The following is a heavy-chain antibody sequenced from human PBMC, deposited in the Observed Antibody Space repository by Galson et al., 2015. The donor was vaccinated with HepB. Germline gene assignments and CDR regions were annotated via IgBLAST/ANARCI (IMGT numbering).Heavy chain of an antibody. V-gene: IGHV4-30-2*01. CDR1: GGSISSGGYS. CDR2: IYDSGNT. Sequence: TLSLTCAVSGGSISSGGYSWSWIQQPPGKGLEWIGYIYDSGNTYYNPSLKSRVTISVGRSKNQFSLKLSSVTAADTAVYYCARSIGFLRSTFYAFDIWGQGTMVTVSS. CDR3: ARSIGFLRSTFYAFDI. D-gene: IGHD4-17*01. J-gene: IGHJ3*02.